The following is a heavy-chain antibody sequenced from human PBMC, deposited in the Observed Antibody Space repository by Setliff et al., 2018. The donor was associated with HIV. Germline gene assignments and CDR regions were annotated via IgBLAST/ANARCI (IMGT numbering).Heavy chain of an antibody. V-gene: IGHV1-18*01. Sequence: ASVKVSCKASGYTFTSYGISWVRQAPGQGLEWMGWISAYNGNKNYAHKLQGRVTMTTDTATSKAYMELRSLRSDDTAVYYCARDDPLYYDSSGYYYVVAFDIWGQGTMGT. J-gene: IGHJ3*02. CDR1: GYTFTSYG. CDR2: ISAYNGNK. D-gene: IGHD3-22*01. CDR3: ARDDPLYYDSSGYYYVVAFDI.